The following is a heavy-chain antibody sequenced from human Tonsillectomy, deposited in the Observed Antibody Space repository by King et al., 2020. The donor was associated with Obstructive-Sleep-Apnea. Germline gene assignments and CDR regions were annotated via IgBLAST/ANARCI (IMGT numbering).Heavy chain of an antibody. CDR2: IFSGVST. J-gene: IGHJ4*02. V-gene: IGHV3-66*01. CDR1: GFIASSNY. Sequence: DVQLVESGGALVQPGGSLRLSCAASGFIASSNYVNWVRQAPGKGLEWVSVIFSGVSTSYAASVKGRFTISRDNSKNTVYLQMNSLRGEDTAVYYCARGWEPHYFDYWGQGTLATVSS. D-gene: IGHD1-26*01. CDR3: ARGWEPHYFDY.